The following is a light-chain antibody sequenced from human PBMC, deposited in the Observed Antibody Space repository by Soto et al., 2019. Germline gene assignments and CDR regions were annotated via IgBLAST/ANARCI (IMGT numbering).Light chain of an antibody. Sequence: QSALTQPASVSGSPGQSITISCTGTSSDVGGYNYVSWYQQHPGKAPKFMIYDVSNRHSGVSNRFSGSRSGNTAPLTISGLQAEDEADCSGCSYTTSNTRQIVFGTGTKLTVL. V-gene: IGLV2-14*01. J-gene: IGLJ1*01. CDR1: SSDVGGYNY. CDR2: DVS. CDR3: CSYTTSNTRQIV.